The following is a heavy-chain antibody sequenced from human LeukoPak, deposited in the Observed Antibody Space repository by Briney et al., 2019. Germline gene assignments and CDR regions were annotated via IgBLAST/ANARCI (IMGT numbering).Heavy chain of an antibody. CDR3: ARGYYDSSGYSSPFDY. CDR2: IYYTGST. CDR1: GGSISSDY. J-gene: IGHJ4*02. D-gene: IGHD3-22*01. V-gene: IGHV4-59*08. Sequence: SETLSLTCSVSGGSISSDYWNWIRQPPGKGLEWIAYIYYTGSTNYNPSLKSRVTISLNTSKNQFSLKLSSVTAADTAVYYCARGYYDSSGYSSPFDYWGQGTLVTVSS.